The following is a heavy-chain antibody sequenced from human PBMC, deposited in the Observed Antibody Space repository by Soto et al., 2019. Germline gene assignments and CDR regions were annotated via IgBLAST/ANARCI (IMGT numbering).Heavy chain of an antibody. D-gene: IGHD2-21*02. CDR2: IWFDGSNK. J-gene: IGHJ4*02. Sequence: QVQLVQSGGGVVQPGRSLRLSCEASGFIFSDYGMHWVRQAPGKGLEWVAVIWFDGSNKYYADSVKGRFTIARDNSKKILYLQMNSLRVEDTAVYYCVSDVVGTNDYWGQGTLVTVSS. CDR1: GFIFSDYG. CDR3: VSDVVGTNDY. V-gene: IGHV3-33*01.